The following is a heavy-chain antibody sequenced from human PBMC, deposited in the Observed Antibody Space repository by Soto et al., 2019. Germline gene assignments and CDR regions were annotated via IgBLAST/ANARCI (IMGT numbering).Heavy chain of an antibody. V-gene: IGHV1-69*12. Sequence: QVQLVQSGAEVKKPESSVKVSCKAPGGTFSTYAISWVRQAPGQGLEWMGGIIPMFGTANYAQRFQDRVTITADESTKTVHMALSSLRSEDTAVYFCASGIQLWLRRINNGYSGWGQGTLVTVSS. CDR3: ASGIQLWLRRINNGYSG. D-gene: IGHD5-18*01. CDR2: IIPMFGTA. J-gene: IGHJ4*02. CDR1: GGTFSTYA.